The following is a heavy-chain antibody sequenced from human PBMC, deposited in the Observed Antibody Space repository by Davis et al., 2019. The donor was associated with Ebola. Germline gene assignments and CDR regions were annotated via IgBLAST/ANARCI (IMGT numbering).Heavy chain of an antibody. CDR2: ISGSGGST. CDR3: AKIRSLAASPGPRDNWFDP. D-gene: IGHD6-6*01. Sequence: PGGSLRLSCAASGFTFSSYAMSWVRQAPGKGLEWVSAISGSGGSTYYADSVKGRFTISRDKSKNTLYLQMNRLRAEDTAVYYCAKIRSLAASPGPRDNWFDPWGKGTLVTVSS. V-gene: IGHV3-23*01. CDR1: GFTFSSYA. J-gene: IGHJ5*02.